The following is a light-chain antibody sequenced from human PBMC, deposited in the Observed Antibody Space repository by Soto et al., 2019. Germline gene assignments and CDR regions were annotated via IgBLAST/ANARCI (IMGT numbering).Light chain of an antibody. J-gene: IGKJ4*01. CDR3: QQYNIYPLT. CDR1: QSISSW. CDR2: MTS. V-gene: IGKV1-5*03. Sequence: DIQMTQSPSTLSASVGDRVTITCRASQSISSWLAWYQQKPGKAPKLLIYMTSSLESGVPSRYSGSACAIEFTFTFSSLQPDDFATYVCQQYNIYPLTFGGGTKVEIK.